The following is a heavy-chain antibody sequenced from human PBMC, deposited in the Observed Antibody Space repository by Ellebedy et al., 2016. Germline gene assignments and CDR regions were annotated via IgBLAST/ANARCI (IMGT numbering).Heavy chain of an antibody. CDR2: INAGNGNT. J-gene: IGHJ4*02. D-gene: IGHD6-13*01. CDR1: GYTFSRYA. Sequence: ASVKVSCKASGYTFSRYAIHWVRQAPGQRLEWMGWINAGNGNTKYSQKFQGRVTITRDTSARKAYMELSSLTSEDTAVYYCTREVIAAAGIQPNFDYWGQGTLVTVSS. V-gene: IGHV1-3*01. CDR3: TREVIAAAGIQPNFDY.